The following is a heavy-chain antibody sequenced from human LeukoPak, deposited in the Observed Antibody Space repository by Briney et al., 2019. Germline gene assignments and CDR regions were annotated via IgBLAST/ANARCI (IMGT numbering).Heavy chain of an antibody. Sequence: SETLSLTCAVYGGSFSGYYWSWIRQPPGKGLEWIGEINHSGSTNYNPSLKSRVTISVDTSKNQFSLKLSSVTAADTAVYYCARGNAGVGGFDYWGQGTLVTVSS. CDR1: GGSFSGYY. J-gene: IGHJ4*02. CDR2: INHSGST. CDR3: ARGNAGVGGFDY. D-gene: IGHD6-19*01. V-gene: IGHV4-34*01.